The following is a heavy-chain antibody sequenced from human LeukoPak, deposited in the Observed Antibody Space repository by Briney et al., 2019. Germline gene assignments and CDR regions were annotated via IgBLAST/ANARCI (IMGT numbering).Heavy chain of an antibody. CDR2: ISSSSSTI. J-gene: IGHJ4*02. CDR3: ARDSVPLLLWFGELYYYFDY. D-gene: IGHD3-10*01. CDR1: GFTFSSYS. Sequence: GGSRRLSCAASGFTFSSYSMNWVRQAPGKGLEWVSYISSSSSTIYYAHSVKGRFTISRDNAKNSLYLQMNSLRAEDTAVYYCARDSVPLLLWFGELYYYFDYWGQGTLVTVSS. V-gene: IGHV3-48*01.